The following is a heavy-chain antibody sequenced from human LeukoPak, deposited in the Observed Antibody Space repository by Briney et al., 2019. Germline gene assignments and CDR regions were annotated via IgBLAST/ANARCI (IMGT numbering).Heavy chain of an antibody. D-gene: IGHD6-19*01. Sequence: SETLSLTCTVSGGSISSSSYYWGWIRQPPGKGLEWIGSIYYSGSTYYNPSLKSRVTISADTSKNQFSLKLSSVTAADTAVYYCARLGWQGTDHTESDYWGQGTLVTVSS. J-gene: IGHJ4*02. CDR3: ARLGWQGTDHTESDY. CDR1: GGSISSSSYY. V-gene: IGHV4-39*01. CDR2: IYYSGST.